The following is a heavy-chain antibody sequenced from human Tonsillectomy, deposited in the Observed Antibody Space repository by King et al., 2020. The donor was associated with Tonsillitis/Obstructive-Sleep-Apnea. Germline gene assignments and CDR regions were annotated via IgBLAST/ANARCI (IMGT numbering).Heavy chain of an antibody. Sequence: QLVQSGAEVKKPGSSVKVSCKASGGTFSSHAVAWVRQAPGQGLEWMGGIIPIFGKATYAQKFQGRVTITADEPSSTAYMELSSLRSEDTAVYYCARLGDRLNSYYMDVWGRGTTASVSS. D-gene: IGHD6-6*01. CDR3: ARLGDRLNSYYMDV. J-gene: IGHJ6*03. V-gene: IGHV1-69*01. CDR1: GGTFSSHA. CDR2: IIPIFGKA.